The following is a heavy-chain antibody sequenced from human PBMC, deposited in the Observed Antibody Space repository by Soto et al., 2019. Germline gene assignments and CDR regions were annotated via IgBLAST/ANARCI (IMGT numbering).Heavy chain of an antibody. Sequence: HVHLQESGPGLVKPSGTRSLPSAVSGATIISNNWWSWVSQSPGRGLVWIGEIHYSGVTNDNPALRSRLAISLDKSMNQFSLSLRSATAADTAVYYCARGGFGDIGVDLEAYQTREVWVPGTAVTVSS. CDR3: ARGGFGDIGVDLEAYQTREV. V-gene: IGHV4-4*02. J-gene: IGHJ6*02. CDR2: IHYSGVT. D-gene: IGHD3-3*01. CDR1: GATIISNNW.